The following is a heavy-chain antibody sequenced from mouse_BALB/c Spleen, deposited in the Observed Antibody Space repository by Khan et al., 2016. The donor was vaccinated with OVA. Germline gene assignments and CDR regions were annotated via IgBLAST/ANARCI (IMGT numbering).Heavy chain of an antibody. CDR1: GYSITSDYA. Sequence: EVKLLESGPGLVNPSQSLSLTCTVTGYSITSDYAWNWIRQFPGNKLEWMGYISYSGRTGYNPSLKSRISITRDTSKNQVFLQLNSVTTEDTASYFCARSVTITTVVATDFDYWGQGTTLTVSS. CDR2: ISYSGRT. D-gene: IGHD1-1*01. V-gene: IGHV3-2*02. CDR3: ARSVTITTVVATDFDY. J-gene: IGHJ2*01.